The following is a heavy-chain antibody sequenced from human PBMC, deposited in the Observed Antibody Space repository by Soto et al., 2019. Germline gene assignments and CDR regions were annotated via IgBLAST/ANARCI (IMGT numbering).Heavy chain of an antibody. CDR3: ARLGGSPIDDILTGYSGGMDV. Sequence: QLQLQESGPGLVKPSETLSLTCTVSGGSISSSSYYWGWIRQPPGKGLEWIGSIYYSGSTYYNPSLKSRVTISVDTSKNRFSLKLSSLTAADTAVFYCARLGGSPIDDILTGYSGGMDVWGQGTTVTVSS. CDR1: GGSISSSSYY. CDR2: IYYSGST. J-gene: IGHJ6*02. D-gene: IGHD3-9*01. V-gene: IGHV4-39*01.